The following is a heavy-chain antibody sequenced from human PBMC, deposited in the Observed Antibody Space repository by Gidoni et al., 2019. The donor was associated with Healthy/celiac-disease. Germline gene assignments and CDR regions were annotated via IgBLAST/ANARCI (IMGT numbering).Heavy chain of an antibody. CDR3: ARDDGIAVAGSLIDY. CDR1: GFPFSSYG. D-gene: IGHD6-19*01. Sequence: QVQLVESGGGVVQPGRSLRLPCAASGFPFSSYGMHWVRQAPGKGLEWVAVIWYDGSNKYYADSVKGRFTISRDNSKNTLYLQMNSLRAEDTAVYYCARDDGIAVAGSLIDYWGQGTLVTVSS. V-gene: IGHV3-33*01. J-gene: IGHJ4*02. CDR2: IWYDGSNK.